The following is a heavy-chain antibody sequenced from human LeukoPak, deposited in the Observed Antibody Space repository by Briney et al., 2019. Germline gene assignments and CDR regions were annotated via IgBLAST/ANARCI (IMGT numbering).Heavy chain of an antibody. J-gene: IGHJ4*02. CDR3: ARDYGDYSFGY. CDR2: INTNTGNP. CDR1: GYSFTSDA. V-gene: IGHV7-4-1*02. D-gene: IGHD4-17*01. Sequence: ASVNVSCKASGYSFTSDAMNWVRQAAGQGLERMGWINTNTGNPTYAQGFTGRFVFSSDTSVSTAYLQISSLKPEDTAVYYCARDYGDYSFGYWGQGTLVTVSS.